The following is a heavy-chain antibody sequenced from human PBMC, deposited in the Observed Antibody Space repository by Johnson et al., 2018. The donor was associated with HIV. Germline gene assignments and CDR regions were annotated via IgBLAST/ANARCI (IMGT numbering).Heavy chain of an antibody. V-gene: IGHV3-30*14. CDR3: AKGTRDSRSAFDV. J-gene: IGHJ3*01. CDR2: ISYDGSNK. Sequence: QVQLVESGGGVAQPGRPLRLSCAASGFTFSSYAMHWVRQAPGKGLEWVAVISYDGSNKYYADSVKGRFTISRDNSKNTLYLQMNSLRAEDTAVYYCAKGTRDSRSAFDVWGQGTLVTVSS. D-gene: IGHD4-11*01. CDR1: GFTFSSYA.